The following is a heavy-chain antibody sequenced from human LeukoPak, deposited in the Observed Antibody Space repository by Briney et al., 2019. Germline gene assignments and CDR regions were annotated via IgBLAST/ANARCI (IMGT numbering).Heavy chain of an antibody. V-gene: IGHV1-2*02. Sequence: GASVKVSCKASGYTFTGYYIHWVRQAPGQGLEWMGWINPNSGGTNYAQKFQGRVTMTRDTSISTAYMELSRLRSDDTAVYYCARGETGDVWYFDLWGRGTLVTVSS. D-gene: IGHD7-27*01. J-gene: IGHJ2*01. CDR2: INPNSGGT. CDR3: ARGETGDVWYFDL. CDR1: GYTFTGYY.